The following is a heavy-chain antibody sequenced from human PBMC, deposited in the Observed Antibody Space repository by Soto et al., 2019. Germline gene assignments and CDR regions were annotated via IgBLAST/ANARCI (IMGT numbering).Heavy chain of an antibody. CDR3: AREGGCGGDCYGFWFDP. D-gene: IGHD2-21*02. V-gene: IGHV4-59*01. J-gene: IGHJ5*02. Sequence: TLSLTCTVSGGSISSYYWSWIRQPPGKGLEWIGYIYYSGSTNYNPSLKSRVTISVDTSKNQFSLKLSSVTAADTAVYYCAREGGCGGDCYGFWFDPWGQGTLVTVSS. CDR1: GGSISSYY. CDR2: IYYSGST.